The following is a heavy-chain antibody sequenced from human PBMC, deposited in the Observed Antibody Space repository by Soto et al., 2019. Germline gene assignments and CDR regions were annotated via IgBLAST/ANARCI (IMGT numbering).Heavy chain of an antibody. CDR3: AITTSTVSYWFDP. CDR2: IKEDGTEQ. V-gene: IGHV3-7*03. CDR1: GFSFSGYW. J-gene: IGHJ5*02. D-gene: IGHD4-4*01. Sequence: GGSLRLSCAASGFSFSGYWMSWVRQAPGKGPEWVANIKEDGTEQHYVDSVKGRFTISRDNSENSLFLQMNNLRAEDSAIYYCAITTSTVSYWFDPWGPGTQVTVSS.